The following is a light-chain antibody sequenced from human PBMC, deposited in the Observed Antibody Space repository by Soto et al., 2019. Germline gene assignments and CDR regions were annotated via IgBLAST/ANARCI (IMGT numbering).Light chain of an antibody. V-gene: IGKV1-39*01. CDR1: QDISSY. J-gene: IGKJ5*01. CDR2: AAS. CDR3: QQSYSSPTT. Sequence: IQVTQSPSSLSASVGDRVTITCRASQDISSYLAWYQQKPGKAPTLLIYAASTLQSGVPSRFSGSGFGTDFTLTVNSLQPEDFATYYCQQSYSSPTTFGQGTRLEI.